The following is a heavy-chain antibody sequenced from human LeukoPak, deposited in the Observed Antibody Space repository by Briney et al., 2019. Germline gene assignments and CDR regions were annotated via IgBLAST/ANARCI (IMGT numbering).Heavy chain of an antibody. V-gene: IGHV1-46*01. D-gene: IGHD5-24*01. CDR2: INPGGDNT. CDR1: GYTFTNYY. CDR3: ARIRDGYNDAYDI. Sequence: GASVKVSCKASGYTFTNYYIHWVRQAPGQGLKWMGLINPGGDNTNYAQNFQGRVTMTRDTSASTVYMELSSLRSEDTAIYYCARIRDGYNDAYDIWGQGTMVTVSS. J-gene: IGHJ3*02.